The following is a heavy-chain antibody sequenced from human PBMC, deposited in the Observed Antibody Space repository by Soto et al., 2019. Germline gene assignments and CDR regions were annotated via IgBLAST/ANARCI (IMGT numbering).Heavy chain of an antibody. D-gene: IGHD4-17*01. CDR3: AKYVDRATTQGPLFDY. V-gene: IGHV3-23*01. CDR1: GFTFSTYS. CDR2: ISGSGGSI. Sequence: PGGSLRLSCAASGFTFSTYSMSWARQAPGKGLEWVSGISGSGGSINYADSVKGRFTISRDNSENTLYLQMNSLRAEDTAVYYCAKYVDRATTQGPLFDYWGQGTLVTVSS. J-gene: IGHJ4*02.